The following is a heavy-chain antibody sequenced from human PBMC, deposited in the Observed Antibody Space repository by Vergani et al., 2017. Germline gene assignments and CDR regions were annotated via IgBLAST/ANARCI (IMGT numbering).Heavy chain of an antibody. J-gene: IGHJ3*02. CDR1: GFTFSSYA. CDR3: AGIVVVPAAGQDDAFDI. D-gene: IGHD2-2*01. V-gene: IGHV3-30-3*01. Sequence: QVQLVESGGGVVQPGRSLRLSCAASGFTFSSYAMHWVRQAPGKGLEWVAVISYDGSNKYYADSVKGRFTISRDNSKNTLYLQMNSLRAEDTAVYYCAGIVVVPAAGQDDAFDIWGQGKMVTVSS. CDR2: ISYDGSNK.